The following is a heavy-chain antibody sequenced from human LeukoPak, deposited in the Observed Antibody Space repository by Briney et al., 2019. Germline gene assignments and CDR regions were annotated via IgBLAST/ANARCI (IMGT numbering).Heavy chain of an antibody. V-gene: IGHV1-69*02. J-gene: IGHJ4*02. CDR3: AANGSPYSSSWSVRGKELDY. CDR1: GGTFSSYT. CDR2: IIPILGIA. D-gene: IGHD6-13*01. Sequence: SVKVSCKASGGTFSSYTISWVRQAPGQGLEWMGRIIPILGIANYAQKFQGRVTINADKSTSTAYMELSSLRSEDTAGYYCAANGSPYSSSWSVRGKELDYWGQGTLVTVSS.